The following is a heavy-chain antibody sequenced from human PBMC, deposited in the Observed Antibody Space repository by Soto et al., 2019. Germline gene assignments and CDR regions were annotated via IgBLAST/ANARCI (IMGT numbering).Heavy chain of an antibody. CDR1: GFTLSSYW. CDR3: VRDGSTGWYFDS. CDR2: TRQDGGQS. V-gene: IGHV3-7*01. D-gene: IGHD6-19*01. J-gene: IGHJ4*02. Sequence: EVQLVESGGGLVQPGGSLRLSCEASGFTLSSYWMSWIRQAPGKGLEWVANTRQDGGQSYLVDSVQGRFTIARDNAKNSVYLQMNSLRSEDTAVYYGVRDGSTGWYFDSWGQGTLVTVSS.